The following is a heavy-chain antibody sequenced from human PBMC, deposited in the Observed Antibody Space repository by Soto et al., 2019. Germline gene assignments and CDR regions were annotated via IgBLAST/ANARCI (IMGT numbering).Heavy chain of an antibody. Sequence: GGSLRLSCAASGFTFSSYSMNWVRQAPGKGLERVSYISSSSSTIYYADSVKGRFTISRDNAKNSLYLQMNSPRDEDTAVYYCARAVAGTPNWFDPWGQGTLVTVSS. V-gene: IGHV3-48*02. CDR1: GFTFSSYS. J-gene: IGHJ5*02. CDR2: ISSSSSTI. D-gene: IGHD6-19*01. CDR3: ARAVAGTPNWFDP.